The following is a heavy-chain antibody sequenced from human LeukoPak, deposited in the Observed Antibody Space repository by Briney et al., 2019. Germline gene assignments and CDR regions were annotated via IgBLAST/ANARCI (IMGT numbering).Heavy chain of an antibody. D-gene: IGHD6-6*01. CDR3: AKYSSSSNYYYGMDV. CDR1: GFTFSSYD. CDR2: ISGSGGST. J-gene: IGHJ6*02. V-gene: IGHV3-23*01. Sequence: GGSLRLSCAASGFTFSSYDMSLVRQAPGKGLEWVSTISGSGGSTYYADSVKGRFTISRDNPKNTLSLQMNSLGAEDTAVYYCAKYSSSSNYYYGMDVWGQGTTVTVSS.